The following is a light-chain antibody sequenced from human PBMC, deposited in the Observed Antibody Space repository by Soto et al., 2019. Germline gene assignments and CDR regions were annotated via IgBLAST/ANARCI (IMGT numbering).Light chain of an antibody. CDR2: DAS. Sequence: DIQMTQSPSTLSASIGDRVTITCRASQSISNWLAWYQQKSGKAPKSLIYDASRLASGVPSRFSGSGSGTDFTLTISSLQSEDFAVYYCQQYNNWPRTFGQGTKVDIK. CDR1: QSISNW. J-gene: IGKJ1*01. V-gene: IGKV1-5*01. CDR3: QQYNNWPRT.